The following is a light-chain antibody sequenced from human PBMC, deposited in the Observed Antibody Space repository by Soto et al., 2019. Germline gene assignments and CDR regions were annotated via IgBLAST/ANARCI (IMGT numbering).Light chain of an antibody. CDR2: KVS. J-gene: IGKJ1*01. Sequence: DVVMTQSPLSLPVTLGQPASISCRSSQSLVHSDGNTYLNWFQQRPGQSPRRLIYKVSNRDSGVPDRFSGSGSGTDFTLKISRVEAEDVGVYYCMQGTHLRTFGQGTKVEI. CDR3: MQGTHLRT. CDR1: QSLVHSDGNTY. V-gene: IGKV2-30*02.